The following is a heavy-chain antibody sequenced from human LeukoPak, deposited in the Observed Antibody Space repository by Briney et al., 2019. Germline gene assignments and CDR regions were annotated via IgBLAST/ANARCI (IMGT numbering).Heavy chain of an antibody. CDR1: GFTFSSYS. J-gene: IGHJ4*02. D-gene: IGHD3-10*01. V-gene: IGHV3-21*01. Sequence: KSGGSLRLSCAASGFTFSSYSMNWVRQAPGKGLEWVSSISSSSSYIYYADSVKGRFTISRDNAKNSLYLQINSLRAEDTAVYYCAGDTQDEWFGELLALDYWGQGTLVTVSS. CDR2: ISSSSSYI. CDR3: AGDTQDEWFGELLALDY.